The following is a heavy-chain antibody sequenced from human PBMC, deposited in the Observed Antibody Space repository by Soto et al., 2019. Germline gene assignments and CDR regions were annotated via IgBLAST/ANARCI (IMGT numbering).Heavy chain of an antibody. CDR2: IIPLFGIT. D-gene: IGHD3-10*01. J-gene: IGHJ6*02. Sequence: QVQVVQSGVEVRRPGSSVKVSCKASGDTFKNCVISWVRQAPGQGLEWMGGIIPLFGITEFAQRFHGRLTITTDESTTTAYMELSRLRSEDTATYYCAAELGFGKLSVVWCQGITVIVSS. V-gene: IGHV1-69*01. CDR1: GDTFKNCV. CDR3: AAELGFGKLSVV.